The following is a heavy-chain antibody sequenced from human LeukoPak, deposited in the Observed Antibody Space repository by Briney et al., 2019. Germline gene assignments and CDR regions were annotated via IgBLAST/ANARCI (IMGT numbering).Heavy chain of an antibody. V-gene: IGHV4-34*01. D-gene: IGHD1-26*01. Sequence: SETLSLTCAVYGGSFSGYYWSWIRQPPGKGLEWIGEINHSGSTNYNPSLKSRVTTSVDTSKNQFSLKLSSVTAADTAVYYCARRFDSGSYLSDYWGQGTLVTVSS. CDR2: INHSGST. J-gene: IGHJ4*02. CDR3: ARRFDSGSYLSDY. CDR1: GGSFSGYY.